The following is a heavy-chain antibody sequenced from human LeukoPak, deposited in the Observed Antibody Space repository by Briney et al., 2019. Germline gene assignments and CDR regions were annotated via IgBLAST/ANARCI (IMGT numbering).Heavy chain of an antibody. CDR2: ISSNGGST. CDR1: GFTFSSYG. V-gene: IGHV3-64*01. D-gene: IGHD3-10*02. Sequence: GGSLRLSCAASGFTFSSYGMHWVRQAPGKGLEDVSGISSNGGSTSYANSVKGRFTISRDTSKNTVYLQMGSLRAEDTAVYYCAELGITMIGGVWGKGTTVTISS. CDR3: AELGITMIGGV. J-gene: IGHJ6*04.